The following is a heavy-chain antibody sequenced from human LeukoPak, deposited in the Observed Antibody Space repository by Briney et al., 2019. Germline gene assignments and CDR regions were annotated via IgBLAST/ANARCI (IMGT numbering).Heavy chain of an antibody. D-gene: IGHD2-2*01. CDR2: ISGGSNYI. CDR3: ATGFCNRTNCFRAFDI. V-gene: IGHV3-21*06. Sequence: GGSLRLSCAASGFTFRIYSMNWVRQAPGKGLEWVASISGGSNYIYYVDSVKGRFTISRDNANNLLYLQMVSLRAEDTAVYYCATGFCNRTNCFRAFDIWGRGTMVTVSS. J-gene: IGHJ3*02. CDR1: GFTFRIYS.